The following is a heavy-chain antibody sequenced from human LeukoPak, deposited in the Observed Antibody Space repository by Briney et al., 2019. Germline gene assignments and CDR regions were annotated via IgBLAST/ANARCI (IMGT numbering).Heavy chain of an antibody. D-gene: IGHD3-10*01. CDR3: ARGYYGSGSYPYFDY. CDR2: IRYDGSNK. V-gene: IGHV3-30*02. CDR1: GFTFSSYG. Sequence: GGSLRLSCAASGFTFSSYGMHWVRQAPGKGLEWVAFIRYDGSNKYYADSVKGRFTISRDNSKNTLYLQMNSLRAEDTAVYYCARGYYGSGSYPYFDYWGQGTLVTVSS. J-gene: IGHJ4*02.